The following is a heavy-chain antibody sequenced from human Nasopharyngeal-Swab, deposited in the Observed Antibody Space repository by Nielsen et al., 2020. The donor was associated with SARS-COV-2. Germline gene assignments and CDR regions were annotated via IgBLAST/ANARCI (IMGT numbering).Heavy chain of an antibody. V-gene: IGHV3-53*04. J-gene: IGHJ4*02. CDR3: ARGFTGWYGYYFDY. Sequence: VRQALGKGLEWVSVIYGGGSTYYADSVKGRFTISRHNSKNTLYLQMNSLRAEDTAVYYCARGFTGWYGYYFDYWGQGTLVTVSS. CDR2: IYGGGST. D-gene: IGHD6-19*01.